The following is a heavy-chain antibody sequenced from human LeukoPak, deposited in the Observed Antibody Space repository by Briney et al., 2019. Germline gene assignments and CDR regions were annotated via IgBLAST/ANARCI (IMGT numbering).Heavy chain of an antibody. Sequence: ASVKVSCKVSGYTLTELSMHWVRQAPGKGLEWMGGFDPEDGETIYAQKFQGRVTITRDMSTSTAYMELSSLRSEDTAVYYCATYCGGNCHIDYWGQGTLVTVSS. J-gene: IGHJ4*02. V-gene: IGHV1-24*01. CDR1: GYTLTELS. D-gene: IGHD2-21*02. CDR3: ATYCGGNCHIDY. CDR2: FDPEDGET.